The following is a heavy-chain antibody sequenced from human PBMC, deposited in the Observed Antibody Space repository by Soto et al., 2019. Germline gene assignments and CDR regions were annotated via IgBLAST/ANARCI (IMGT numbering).Heavy chain of an antibody. V-gene: IGHV1-69*13. D-gene: IGHD2-15*01. CDR3: ARETYDLVAKIRYFDY. CDR1: GGTFSSYA. Sequence: GASVKVSCKASGGTFSSYAISWVRQAPGQGLEWMGGIIPIFGTANYAQKFQGRVTITADESTSTAYMELSSLRSEDTAVYYCARETYDLVAKIRYFDYWGQGTLVTVSS. CDR2: IIPIFGTA. J-gene: IGHJ4*02.